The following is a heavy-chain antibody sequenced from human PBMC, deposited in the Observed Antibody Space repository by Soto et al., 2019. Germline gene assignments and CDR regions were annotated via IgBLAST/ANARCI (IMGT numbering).Heavy chain of an antibody. Sequence: SVKISCNASEVTFSSYAISWVRQAPGQGLEWMGGIIPIFGTANYAQKFQGRVTITADESTSTAYMELSSLRSEDTAVYYCARASGYVVVPAADPDNYYYYGMDVWGQGTTVTVSS. J-gene: IGHJ6*02. CDR2: IIPIFGTA. V-gene: IGHV1-69*13. CDR1: EVTFSSYA. D-gene: IGHD2-2*01. CDR3: ARASGYVVVPAADPDNYYYYGMDV.